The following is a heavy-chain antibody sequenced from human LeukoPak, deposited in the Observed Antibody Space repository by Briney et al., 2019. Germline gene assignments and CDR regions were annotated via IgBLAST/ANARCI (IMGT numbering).Heavy chain of an antibody. CDR2: IYYSGST. J-gene: IGHJ4*02. Sequence: PSETLSLTCTVSGGSISSGDYYWNWIRQPPGKGLEWIGHIYYSGSTNYNPSLKSRVTISEDTSKSHLSLKLTSVTAADTAVYFCARWANYRGMEPHYLDLWGQGTLVTVSS. CDR3: ARWANYRGMEPHYLDL. D-gene: IGHD5-24*01. CDR1: GGSISSGDYY. V-gene: IGHV4-30-4*02.